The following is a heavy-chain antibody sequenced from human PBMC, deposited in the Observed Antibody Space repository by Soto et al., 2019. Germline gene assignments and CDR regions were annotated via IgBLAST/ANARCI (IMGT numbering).Heavy chain of an antibody. CDR3: GRQGGDGYNIDH. D-gene: IGHD3-16*01. J-gene: IGHJ4*02. V-gene: IGHV5-10-1*01. CDR2: IDPSDSYT. CDR1: GYQFTNYW. Sequence: GESLKISCEGSGYQFTNYWINWVRQMPGKGLEWMGRIDPSDSYTNYSPSFEGHVTFLVDKSLSTAYVQWSSLKASDTAMYFCGRQGGDGYNIDHWGQGTLVTVSS.